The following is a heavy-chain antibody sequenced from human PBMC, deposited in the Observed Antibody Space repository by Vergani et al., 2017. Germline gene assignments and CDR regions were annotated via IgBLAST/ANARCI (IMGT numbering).Heavy chain of an antibody. CDR3: ARHLAYCGGDCYPYYYGMDV. Sequence: QLQLQESGPGLVKPSETLSLTCTVSGGSISSSSYYWGWIRQPPGKGLEWFGSIYSSGSTYYNPSLKSRVTISVDTSKNQFSLKLSSVTAADTAVYYCARHLAYCGGDCYPYYYGMDVWGQGTTVTVSS. D-gene: IGHD2-21*02. CDR1: GGSISSSSYY. V-gene: IGHV4-39*01. CDR2: IYSSGST. J-gene: IGHJ6*02.